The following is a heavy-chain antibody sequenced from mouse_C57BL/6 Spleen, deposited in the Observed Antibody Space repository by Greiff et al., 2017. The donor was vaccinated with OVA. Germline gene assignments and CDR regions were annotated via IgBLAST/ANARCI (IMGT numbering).Heavy chain of an antibody. D-gene: IGHD1-1*01. J-gene: IGHJ1*03. Sequence: VKLMESGAELVRPGTSVKVSCKASGYAFTNYLIEWVKQRPGQGLEWIGVINPGSGGTNYNEKFKGKATLTADKSSSTAYMQLSSLTSEDSAVYFCARSPLVATRWYFDVWGTGTTVTVSS. CDR1: GYAFTNYL. CDR2: INPGSGGT. CDR3: ARSPLVATRWYFDV. V-gene: IGHV1-54*01.